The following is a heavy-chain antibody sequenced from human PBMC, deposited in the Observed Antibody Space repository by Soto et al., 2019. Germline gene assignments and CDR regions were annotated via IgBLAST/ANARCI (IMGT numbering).Heavy chain of an antibody. J-gene: IGHJ5*02. Sequence: GASVKVSCKASGYTFTSYAMHWVRQAPGQRLEWMGWINAGNGNTKYSQKFQGRVTITRDTSASTAYMELSSLRSEDTAVYYCARPSGYCSSTSCWYNWFDPWGQGTLVTVSS. CDR1: GYTFTSYA. CDR2: INAGNGNT. D-gene: IGHD2-2*01. V-gene: IGHV1-3*01. CDR3: ARPSGYCSSTSCWYNWFDP.